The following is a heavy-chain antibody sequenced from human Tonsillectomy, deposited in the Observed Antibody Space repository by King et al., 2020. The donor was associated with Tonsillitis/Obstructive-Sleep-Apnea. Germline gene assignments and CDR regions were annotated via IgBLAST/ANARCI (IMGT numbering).Heavy chain of an antibody. CDR1: GGTFSSYA. J-gene: IGHJ4*02. Sequence: VQLVQSGAEVKKPGSSVKASCKASGGTFSSYAISWVRQAPGQGLEWMGGIIPLFGTANYAQKFQGRVTITADESTSTAYMELSSLRSEDTAVYYCASCSTIAVAGTFLDYWGQGTLVTVSS. V-gene: IGHV1-69*12. D-gene: IGHD6-19*01. CDR3: ASCSTIAVAGTFLDY. CDR2: IIPLFGTA.